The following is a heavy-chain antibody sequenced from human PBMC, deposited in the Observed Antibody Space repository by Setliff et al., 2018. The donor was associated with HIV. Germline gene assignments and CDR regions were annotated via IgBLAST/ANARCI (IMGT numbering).Heavy chain of an antibody. CDR2: IYYSGNT. V-gene: IGHV4-39*01. Sequence: SETLSLTCSVSGGSISSISYYWGWIRQPPGKGLEWIGNIYYSGNTYYNPSLKSRVTISVAMSKNQFSLKLSSVTAADTAVYYCARLPRGSIAAAASSFDYWGQGTLVTVSS. D-gene: IGHD6-13*01. J-gene: IGHJ4*02. CDR1: GGSISSISYY. CDR3: ARLPRGSIAAAASSFDY.